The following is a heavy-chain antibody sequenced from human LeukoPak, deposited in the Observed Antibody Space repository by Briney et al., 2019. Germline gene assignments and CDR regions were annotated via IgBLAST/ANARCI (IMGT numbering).Heavy chain of an antibody. D-gene: IGHD6-13*01. CDR2: INPNSGRT. J-gene: IGHJ4*02. Sequence: GASVKVSCKASGYTFTSSDINWVRQAAGQGLEWMGWINPNSGRTEYVQKFQGRVTMTANTSISTAYMELSSLRFDDTAVYYCARGRSGLAAAGTYDYWGQGTLITVSS. CDR3: ARGRSGLAAAGTYDY. CDR1: GYTFTSSD. V-gene: IGHV1-8*01.